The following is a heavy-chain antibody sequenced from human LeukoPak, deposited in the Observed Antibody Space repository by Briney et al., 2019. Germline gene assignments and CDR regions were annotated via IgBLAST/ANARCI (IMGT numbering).Heavy chain of an antibody. CDR2: ISGSGGST. CDR3: ANPFGYDFWSGYRSYYYYYMDV. Sequence: AGGSLRLSCAASGFTFSSYAMSWVRQAPGKGLEWVSAISGSGGSTYYADSVKGRFTISRDNSKNTLYLQMNSLRAEDTAVYYCANPFGYDFWSGYRSYYYYYMDVWGKGTTVTVS. D-gene: IGHD3-3*01. CDR1: GFTFSSYA. J-gene: IGHJ6*03. V-gene: IGHV3-23*01.